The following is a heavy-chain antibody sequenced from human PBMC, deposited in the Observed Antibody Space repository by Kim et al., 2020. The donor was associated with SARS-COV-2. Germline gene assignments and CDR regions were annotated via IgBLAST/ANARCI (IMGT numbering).Heavy chain of an antibody. Sequence: SETLSLTCSVSGGLIRSSSHYWGWIRQPPGKGLEWIGSIYYSGDTYSNPSLTRRVTMSLDTSKNQFSMKLTSVTAAATAVYYCARVSQNTCYGEANDYF. CDR1: GGLIRSSSHY. D-gene: IGHD2-15*01. CDR3: ARVSQNTCYGEANDYF. J-gene: IGHJ4*01. CDR2: IYYSGDT. V-gene: IGHV4-39*01.